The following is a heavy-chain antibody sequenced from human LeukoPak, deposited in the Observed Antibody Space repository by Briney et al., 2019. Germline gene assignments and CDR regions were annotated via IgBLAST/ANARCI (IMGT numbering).Heavy chain of an antibody. V-gene: IGHV3-21*04. CDR2: LTTTCTYI. J-gene: IGHJ6*03. D-gene: IGHD6-13*01. CDR3: ARDLGSSIWRRLDYYYMDV. Sequence: AGGSLRLSCAASGFTFSDYGMNWVGQAPGKGLLRLSSLTTTCTYIYYGDSVKGRFTISRDNAKSSLYLQMNSLRAEDTAVYYCARDLGSSIWRRLDYYYMDVWGRGTTVTVSS. CDR1: GFTFSDYG.